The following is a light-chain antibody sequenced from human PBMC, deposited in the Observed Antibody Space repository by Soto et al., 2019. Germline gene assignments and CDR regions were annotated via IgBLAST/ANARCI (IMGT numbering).Light chain of an antibody. V-gene: IGKV3-11*01. CDR2: DAS. CDR3: QQRSIWPPLT. CDR1: QSVSRY. J-gene: IGKJ4*01. Sequence: EIVLTQSPATLSLSPGERATLSCRASQSVSRYLAWYQQKPGQAPRLLIYDASNRATGIPARFSGSGSGTDFTLTISSLEPEDSAVYYGQQRSIWPPLTFGGGTKVEIK.